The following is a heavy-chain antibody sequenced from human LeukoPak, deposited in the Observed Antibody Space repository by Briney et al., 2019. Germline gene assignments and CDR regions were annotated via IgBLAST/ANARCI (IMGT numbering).Heavy chain of an antibody. V-gene: IGHV3-23*01. J-gene: IGHJ4*02. CDR2: ISANGWST. CDR1: GLTFSDYA. Sequence: GGSLRLSCAASGLTFSDYAMSWVRQAPGKGLEWVSTISANGWSTYYADSVKGRFTISRDNSKHTLYLQMNTLRAEDTAIYYCAHIYYHGSESYGDYWGQGTLVTVSS. CDR3: AHIYYHGSESYGDY. D-gene: IGHD3-10*01.